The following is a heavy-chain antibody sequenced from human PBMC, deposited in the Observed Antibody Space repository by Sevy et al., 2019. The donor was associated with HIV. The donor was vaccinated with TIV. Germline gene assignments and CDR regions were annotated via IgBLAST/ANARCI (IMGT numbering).Heavy chain of an antibody. V-gene: IGHV4-34*01. J-gene: IGHJ3*02. D-gene: IGHD2-2*01. Sequence: SETLSLTCAVYGGSFSGDYWSWIRQPPGKGLEWIGEINHSGSTNYNPSLKSRVTIPVDTSKNHFSLKLRSVTAADTAVYYCARHCSGTSCSHAFDIWGQGTVVTVSS. CDR3: ARHCSGTSCSHAFDI. CDR2: INHSGST. CDR1: GGSFSGDY.